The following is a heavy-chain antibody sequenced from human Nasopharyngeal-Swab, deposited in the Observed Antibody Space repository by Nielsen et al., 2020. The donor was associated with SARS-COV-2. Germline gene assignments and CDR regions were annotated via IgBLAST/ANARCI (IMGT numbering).Heavy chain of an antibody. Sequence: ASVKVSCMASGYTFTTYGISWVRQAPGQGIEWMGWISPYNGKTKYAQKFQDRVTMTTDTSTSTAYMELRSLRSDDTAVYFCARDPRGPDCWGQGTLVTVSS. J-gene: IGHJ4*02. D-gene: IGHD6-25*01. CDR2: ISPYNGKT. V-gene: IGHV1-18*01. CDR3: ARDPRGPDC. CDR1: GYTFTTYG.